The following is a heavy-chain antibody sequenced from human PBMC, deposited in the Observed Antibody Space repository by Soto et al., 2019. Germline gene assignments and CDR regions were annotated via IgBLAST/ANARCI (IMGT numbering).Heavy chain of an antibody. CDR2: MNLKSGNT. CDR3: AIPFVEVGTTPHVFDV. J-gene: IGHJ3*01. V-gene: IGHV1-8*01. CDR1: GYTFTGYD. D-gene: IGHD1-26*01. Sequence: ASVKVSCKASGYTFTGYDLNWVRQAAGQGLEWMGWMNLKSGNTGYAQNFQGRVTMTRNTSMSTAYMELSSLRSEDTAVYYCAIPFVEVGTTPHVFDVWGQATIVTVSS.